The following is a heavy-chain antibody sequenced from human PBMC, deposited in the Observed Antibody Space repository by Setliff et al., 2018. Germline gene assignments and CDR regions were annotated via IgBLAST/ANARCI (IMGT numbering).Heavy chain of an antibody. J-gene: IGHJ4*02. V-gene: IGHV1-69*06. CDR3: AIPSSGNFYFDY. Sequence: SVKVSCKTSGGTFNSYGIDWVRQAPGQGLEWMGRSIPISGTTKYAQKFQDRVTITADKSTSTAYMELRSLRSDDTAVYYCAIPSSGNFYFDYWGQGTLVTVSS. CDR1: GGTFNSYG. CDR2: SIPISGTT. D-gene: IGHD1-26*01.